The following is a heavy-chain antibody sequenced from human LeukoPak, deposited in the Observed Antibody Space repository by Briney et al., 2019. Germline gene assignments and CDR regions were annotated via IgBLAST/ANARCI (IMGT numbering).Heavy chain of an antibody. CDR1: GFTFDDYA. CDR3: AKVSGSSIKSNYFDY. Sequence: GGSLRLSCAASGFTFDDYAMHWVRQAPGKGLEWVSGISWNSGSIGYADSVKGRFTISIDNAKNSLYLQMNSLRAEDMALYYCAKVSGSSIKSNYFDYWGQGTLVTVSS. D-gene: IGHD6-6*01. J-gene: IGHJ4*02. V-gene: IGHV3-9*03. CDR2: ISWNSGSI.